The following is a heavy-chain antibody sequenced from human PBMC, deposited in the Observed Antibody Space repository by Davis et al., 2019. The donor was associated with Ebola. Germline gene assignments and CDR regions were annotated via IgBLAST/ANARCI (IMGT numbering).Heavy chain of an antibody. V-gene: IGHV4-31*03. Sequence: SETLSLTCTVSGGSISSGGYYWSWIRQHPGKGLEWIGYIYHSGSTFYNPSLKSRFTIPVDTSKNQFSLNLSSVTAADTAVYYCAGYGDYFLGWGQGTLVTVSS. J-gene: IGHJ4*02. D-gene: IGHD4-17*01. CDR1: GGSISSGGYY. CDR3: AGYGDYFLG. CDR2: IYHSGST.